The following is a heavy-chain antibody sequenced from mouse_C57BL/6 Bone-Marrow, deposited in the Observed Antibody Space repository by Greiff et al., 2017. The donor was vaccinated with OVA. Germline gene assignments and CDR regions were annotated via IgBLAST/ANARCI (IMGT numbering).Heavy chain of an antibody. V-gene: IGHV10-1*01. Sequence: VQLKESGGGLVQPQGSLKLSCAASGFSFNTYAMNWVRQAPGKGLEWVARIRSKSNNYATYYADSVKDRFTISRDDSESMLYLQMNNLKTEDTAMYYCVRHAITTVVDWYFDVWGTGTTVTVSS. CDR1: GFSFNTYA. J-gene: IGHJ1*03. CDR3: VRHAITTVVDWYFDV. D-gene: IGHD1-1*01. CDR2: IRSKSNNYAT.